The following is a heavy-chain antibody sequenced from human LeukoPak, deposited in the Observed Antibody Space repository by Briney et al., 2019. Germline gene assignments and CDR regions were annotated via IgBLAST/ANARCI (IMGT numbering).Heavy chain of an antibody. V-gene: IGHV3-66*01. D-gene: IGHD3-3*01. J-gene: IGHJ4*02. CDR2: TYGDGST. CDR3: AKDADYDFWSPKFDY. Sequence: GGSLRLSCAASGFTVSGNYMTWVRQAPGKGLEWVSVTYGDGSTSYADSVKDRFTISRDISKNTFFLQMNNLRAEDTAVYYCAKDADYDFWSPKFDYWGQGTLVTVSS. CDR1: GFTVSGNY.